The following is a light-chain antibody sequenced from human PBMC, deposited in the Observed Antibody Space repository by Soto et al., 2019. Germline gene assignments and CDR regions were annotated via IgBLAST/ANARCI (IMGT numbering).Light chain of an antibody. CDR3: CSYVGSNILI. CDR1: SSDIGGYEY. CDR2: DVN. V-gene: IGLV2-11*01. Sequence: QSALTQPRSVSGSPGQSVTISCTGTSSDIGGYEYVSWYQQLPGKAPKLMIYDVNKRPSGVPDRFSGCKSGNTASLTISGLQADDDADYYCCSYVGSNILIFGGGTKVTVL. J-gene: IGLJ2*01.